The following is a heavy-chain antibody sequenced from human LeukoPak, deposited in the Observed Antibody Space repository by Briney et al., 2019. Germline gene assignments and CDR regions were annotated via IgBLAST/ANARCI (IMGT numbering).Heavy chain of an antibody. J-gene: IGHJ5*02. D-gene: IGHD1-26*01. Sequence: ASVKVSCKASGYTFTSYAMNWVRQAPGQGLEWMGWINTNTGNPTYAQGFTGRFVFSLDTSVSTAYLQISSLKAEDTAVYYCARDGPYSGSYPFDPWGQGTLVTVSS. CDR1: GYTFTSYA. CDR3: ARDGPYSGSYPFDP. CDR2: INTNTGNP. V-gene: IGHV7-4-1*02.